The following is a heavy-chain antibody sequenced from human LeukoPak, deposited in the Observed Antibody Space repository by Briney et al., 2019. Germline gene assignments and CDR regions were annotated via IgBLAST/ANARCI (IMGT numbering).Heavy chain of an antibody. Sequence: QSGGSLRLSCAASGFTFSSYAMSWVRQAPGKGLEWVSAISGSGGSTYYADSVKGRFTISRDNSKNTLYLQMNSLRAEDTAVYYWAGVLRYSYGMDVWGKGTTVTVSS. CDR3: AGVLRYSYGMDV. CDR1: GFTFSSYA. CDR2: ISGSGGST. D-gene: IGHD3-9*01. J-gene: IGHJ6*04. V-gene: IGHV3-23*01.